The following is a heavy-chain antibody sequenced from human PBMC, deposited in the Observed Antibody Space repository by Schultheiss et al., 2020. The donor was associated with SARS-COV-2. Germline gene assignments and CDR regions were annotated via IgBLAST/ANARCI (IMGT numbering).Heavy chain of an antibody. CDR1: GFTFSSYG. J-gene: IGHJ3*02. CDR3: ARDASSYDFRGAFDI. D-gene: IGHD5-12*01. CDR2: IWYDGSNK. V-gene: IGHV3-33*01. Sequence: GGSLRLSCAASGFTFSSYGMHWVRQAPGKGLEWVAVIWYDGSNKYYADSVKGRFTISRDNSKNTLYLQMNSLRAEDTAVYYCARDASSYDFRGAFDIWGQGAMVTVSS.